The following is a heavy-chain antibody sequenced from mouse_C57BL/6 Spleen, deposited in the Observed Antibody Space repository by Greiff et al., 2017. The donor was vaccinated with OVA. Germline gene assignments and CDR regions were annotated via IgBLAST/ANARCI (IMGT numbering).Heavy chain of an antibody. CDR1: GYTFTSYW. Sequence: VQLQQPGAELVKPGASVKMSCKASGYTFTSYWITWVKQRPGQGLEWIGDIYPGSGSTNYNEKFKSKATLTVDTSSSTAYMQLSSLTSEDSAVYYCARHTTVLRPGAMDYWGQGTSVTVSS. D-gene: IGHD1-1*01. J-gene: IGHJ4*01. CDR2: IYPGSGST. V-gene: IGHV1-55*01. CDR3: ARHTTVLRPGAMDY.